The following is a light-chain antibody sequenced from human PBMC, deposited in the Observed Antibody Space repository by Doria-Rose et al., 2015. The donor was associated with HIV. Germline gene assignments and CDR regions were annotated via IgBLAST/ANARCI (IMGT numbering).Light chain of an antibody. CDR1: QSTGSF. CDR2: AAP. Sequence: DIRVTQSASSLSASVGDRVTITCRASQSTGSFLNWYQQKPGKAPKLLIYAAPSLQNGVPSRFSGSGSGTDFTLTISSLQPEDFATYFCQQSYSTPLTFGGGTKVEI. J-gene: IGKJ4*01. V-gene: IGKV1-39*01. CDR3: QQSYSTPLT.